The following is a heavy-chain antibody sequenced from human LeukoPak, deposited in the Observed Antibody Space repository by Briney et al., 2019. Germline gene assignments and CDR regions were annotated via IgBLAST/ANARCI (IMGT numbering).Heavy chain of an antibody. Sequence: PSVKVSCKASGYTFTTSGITWVRQAPGQGIEWMGWISGYNGNTKYGQDFQGRVTMTTDTSTTTAYMELRSLRSADTAVYYCARGGRGGSNHFDYWGQGTLVTVSS. CDR3: ARGGRGGSNHFDY. CDR1: GYTFTTSG. V-gene: IGHV1-18*01. J-gene: IGHJ4*02. D-gene: IGHD1-26*01. CDR2: ISGYNGNT.